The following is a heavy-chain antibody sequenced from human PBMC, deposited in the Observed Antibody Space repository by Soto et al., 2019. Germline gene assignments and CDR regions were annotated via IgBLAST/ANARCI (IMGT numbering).Heavy chain of an antibody. D-gene: IGHD2-15*01. Sequence: EVQLVESGGGLVQPGRSLRLSCAASGYTFDDYAMHWVRRVPGKGLEWVSSISWNSNIIGYADSVKGRFTISRDNAKNSLYLQMNSLRPEDTALYYCGKGGPDGICSGGRCYFDYWGQGTLVTVSS. V-gene: IGHV3-9*01. J-gene: IGHJ4*02. CDR2: ISWNSNII. CDR1: GYTFDDYA. CDR3: GKGGPDGICSGGRCYFDY.